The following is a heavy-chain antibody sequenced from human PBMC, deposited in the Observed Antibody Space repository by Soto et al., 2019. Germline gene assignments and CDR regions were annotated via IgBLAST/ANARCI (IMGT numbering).Heavy chain of an antibody. J-gene: IGHJ4*02. V-gene: IGHV4-39*01. CDR2: LYYSGST. CDR3: ARRQSCFDY. Sequence: QLQLQESGPGLVKPSETLSLTCTVSCGSLSSSSYYWGWIRQPPGKGLEWIGSLYYSGSTHYNPSLNSRDTISVDTARNQVSMTLSTVTAADSAVYYCARRQSCFDYWGQGNLVTVAS. CDR1: CGSLSSSSYY.